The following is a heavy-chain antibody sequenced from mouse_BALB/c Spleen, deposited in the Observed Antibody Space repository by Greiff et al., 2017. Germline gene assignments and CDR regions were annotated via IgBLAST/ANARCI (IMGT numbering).Heavy chain of an antibody. V-gene: IGHV2-9-2*01. CDR3: VRDQGYGSSSYFDV. CDR2: IWTGGGT. Sequence: VQGVESGPGLVAPSQSLSITCTVSGFSLTSYDISWIRQPPGKGLEWLGVIWTGGGTNYNSAFMSRLSISKDNSKSQVFLKMNSLQTDDTAIYYCVRDQGYGSSSYFDVWGAGTTVTVSS. D-gene: IGHD1-1*01. CDR1: GFSLTSYD. J-gene: IGHJ1*01.